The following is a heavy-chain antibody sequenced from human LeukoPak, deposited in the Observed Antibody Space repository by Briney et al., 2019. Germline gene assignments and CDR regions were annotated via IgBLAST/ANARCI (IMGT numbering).Heavy chain of an antibody. CDR1: GYTFTGYY. CDR3: ARDRVTMVQEGMDV. V-gene: IGHV1-2*02. CDR2: INPNSGGT. D-gene: IGHD3-10*01. Sequence: WASVKVSCKASGYTFTGYYMHWVRQAPGQGLEWMGWINPNSGGTNYAQKFQGRVTMTRDTSISTAYMELSRLRSDDTAVYYCARDRVTMVQEGMDVWGQGTTVTVSS. J-gene: IGHJ6*02.